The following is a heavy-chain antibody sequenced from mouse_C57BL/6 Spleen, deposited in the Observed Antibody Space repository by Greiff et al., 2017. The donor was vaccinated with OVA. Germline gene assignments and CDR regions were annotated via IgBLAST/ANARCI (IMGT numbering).Heavy chain of an antibody. Sequence: EVMLVESGGGLVKPGGSLKLSCAASGFTFSSYTMSWVRQTPEKRLEWVATISGGGGNTYYPDSVKGRFTISRDNAKNTLYLQMSSLSSEDTALYYCARQGAYWYFDVWGTGTTVTVSS. CDR2: ISGGGGNT. D-gene: IGHD3-1*01. J-gene: IGHJ1*03. CDR1: GFTFSSYT. CDR3: ARQGAYWYFDV. V-gene: IGHV5-9*01.